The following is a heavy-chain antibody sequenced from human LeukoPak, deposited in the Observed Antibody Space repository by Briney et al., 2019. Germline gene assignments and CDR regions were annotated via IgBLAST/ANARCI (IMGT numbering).Heavy chain of an antibody. CDR3: ARDPLNRDGYNNY. D-gene: IGHD5-24*01. Sequence: GGSLRLSCAASGFTFSDYYMSWIRQAPGKGLEWISYINSRGSIIYYTDSVKGRSTVSRDNAKNSLYLQMNSLRAEDTAVYYCARDPLNRDGYNNYWGQGTLVTVSS. CDR2: INSRGSII. CDR1: GFTFSDYY. V-gene: IGHV3-11*01. J-gene: IGHJ4*02.